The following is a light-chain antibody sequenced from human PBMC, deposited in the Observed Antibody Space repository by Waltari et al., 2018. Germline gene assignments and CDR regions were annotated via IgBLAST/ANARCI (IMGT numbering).Light chain of an antibody. Sequence: DIQMTQSPSTLSASVGDRVTITCRASQSLSTWLAWYQQKPGEAPKLLIYKASILESGVPSRFSGSGSGTEITLTISSLQPDDFATYYCQQYNTYSYTFGQGTKVEI. CDR1: QSLSTW. CDR2: KAS. V-gene: IGKV1-5*03. CDR3: QQYNTYSYT. J-gene: IGKJ2*01.